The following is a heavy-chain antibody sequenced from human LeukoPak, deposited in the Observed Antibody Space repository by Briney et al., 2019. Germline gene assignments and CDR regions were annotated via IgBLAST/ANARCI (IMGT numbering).Heavy chain of an antibody. Sequence: ASVKVSCKASGYTFTGYYMHWVRQAPGQGLEWMGWINPNSGGTNYAQKFQGRVTMTRDTSISTAYMELSRLRSDDTAVYYCARDREPSYYYGMDVWGRGTTVTVSS. J-gene: IGHJ6*02. CDR2: INPNSGGT. CDR3: ARDREPSYYYGMDV. CDR1: GYTFTGYY. D-gene: IGHD1-26*01. V-gene: IGHV1-2*02.